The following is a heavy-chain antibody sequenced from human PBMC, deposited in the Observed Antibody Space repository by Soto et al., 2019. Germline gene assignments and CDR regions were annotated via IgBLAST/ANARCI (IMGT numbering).Heavy chain of an antibody. V-gene: IGHV1-2*02. CDR1: GYTFTGYY. Sequence: ASVKVSCKASGYTFTGYYMHWVRQAPGQGLEWMGWINPNSGGTNYAQKFQGRVTMTRDTSISTAYMELSRLRSDDTAVYYCARELSGHCTNGVCLNWFDPWGQGTLVTVS. CDR3: ARELSGHCTNGVCLNWFDP. D-gene: IGHD2-8*01. J-gene: IGHJ5*02. CDR2: INPNSGGT.